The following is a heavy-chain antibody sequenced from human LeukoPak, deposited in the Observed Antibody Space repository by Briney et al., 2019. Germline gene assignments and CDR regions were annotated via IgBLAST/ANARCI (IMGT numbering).Heavy chain of an antibody. V-gene: IGHV4-39*01. Sequence: SETLSLTCTASGGSISSSGYYWGWIRQPPGTGLEWIASIYYSGSTYYNPSLKSRVTISVDTSKNQPSLKLSSLTAADTAVYYCARHEYSGSYYGLSWFDPWGQGTLVTVSS. D-gene: IGHD1-26*01. CDR2: IYYSGST. CDR3: ARHEYSGSYYGLSWFDP. CDR1: GGSISSSGYY. J-gene: IGHJ5*02.